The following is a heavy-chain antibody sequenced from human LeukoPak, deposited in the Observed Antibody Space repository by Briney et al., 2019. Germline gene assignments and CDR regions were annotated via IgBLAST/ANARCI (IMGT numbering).Heavy chain of an antibody. CDR2: IYYSGST. CDR1: GFTFSSYA. CDR3: ARVKRKYQLLKPLDETASHYFDY. J-gene: IGHJ4*02. D-gene: IGHD2-2*01. V-gene: IGHV4-39*07. Sequence: GSLRLSCAASGFTFSSYAMSWVRQAPGKGLEWIGSIYYSGSTYYNPSLKSRVTMSVDTSKNQFSLKLSSVTAADTAAYFCARVKRKYQLLKPLDETASHYFDYWGQGTLVTVSS.